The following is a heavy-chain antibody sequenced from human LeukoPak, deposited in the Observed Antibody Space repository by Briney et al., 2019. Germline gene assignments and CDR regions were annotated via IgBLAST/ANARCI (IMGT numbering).Heavy chain of an antibody. CDR2: ISGSGGST. D-gene: IGHD2-2*01. Sequence: LEWVSAISGSGGSTYYADSVKGRFTISRDNSKNTLYLQMNSLRAEDTAVYYCAKGIQYQDYYYYMDVWGKGTTVTVSS. CDR3: AKGIQYQDYYYYMDV. V-gene: IGHV3-23*01. J-gene: IGHJ6*03.